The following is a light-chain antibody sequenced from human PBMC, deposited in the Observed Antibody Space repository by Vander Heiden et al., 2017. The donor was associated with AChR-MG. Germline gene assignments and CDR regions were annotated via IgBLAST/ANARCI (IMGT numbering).Light chain of an antibody. CDR2: AAS. Sequence: IQMTHSPSSLSASVGDRVTIPCRASQSISNYLNWYQKKPGKAPKVLISAASSLQSGVPSRFSGGGSGTDFTLTISSLQPEDFATYYCQQSYSTPYTFGPGTKVDIK. V-gene: IGKV1-39*01. CDR1: QSISNY. CDR3: QQSYSTPYT. J-gene: IGKJ3*01.